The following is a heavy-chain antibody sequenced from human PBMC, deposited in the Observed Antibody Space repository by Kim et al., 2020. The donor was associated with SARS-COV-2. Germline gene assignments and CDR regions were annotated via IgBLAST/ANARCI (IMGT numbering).Heavy chain of an antibody. D-gene: IGHD3-22*01. V-gene: IGHV4-30-4*01. Sequence: SETLSLTCTVSGGSISSGDYYWSWIRQPPGKGLEWIGYIYYSGSTYYNPSLKSRVTISVDTSKNQFSLKLSSVTAADTAVYYCARMAGRGEYYDSSRMTGAFDIWGQGTMVTFSS. CDR1: GGSISSGDYY. CDR3: ARMAGRGEYYDSSRMTGAFDI. J-gene: IGHJ3*02. CDR2: IYYSGST.